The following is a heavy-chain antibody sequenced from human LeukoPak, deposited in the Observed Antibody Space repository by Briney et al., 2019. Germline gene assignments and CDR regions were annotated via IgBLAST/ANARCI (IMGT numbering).Heavy chain of an antibody. CDR1: GYTFTGSQ. D-gene: IGHD6-19*01. V-gene: IGHV1-2*02. CDR2: INPDSGVT. Sequence: ASVKVSCKASGYTFTGSQIHWVRQAPGQGLEWMGWINPDSGVTKYAQNFQGRVTMTRDTSISTASMEMRSLKSDDTAVYYCARDFGSSSAWYEFDYWGQGTLVTVSS. CDR3: ARDFGSSSAWYEFDY. J-gene: IGHJ4*02.